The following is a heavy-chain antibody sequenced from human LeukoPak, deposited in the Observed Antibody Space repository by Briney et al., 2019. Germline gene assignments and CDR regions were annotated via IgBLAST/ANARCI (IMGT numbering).Heavy chain of an antibody. D-gene: IGHD4-11*01. J-gene: IGHJ6*02. CDR3: ARGSAYSNYYYYGMDV. Sequence: SETLSLTCAVYGGSFSGYYWSWIRQPPGKGLEWIGEINHSGSTNYNPSLKSRVTISVDTSKNQFSLKLSSVTAADTVVYYCARGSAYSNYYYYGMDVWGQGTTVTVSS. CDR1: GGSFSGYY. V-gene: IGHV4-34*01. CDR2: INHSGST.